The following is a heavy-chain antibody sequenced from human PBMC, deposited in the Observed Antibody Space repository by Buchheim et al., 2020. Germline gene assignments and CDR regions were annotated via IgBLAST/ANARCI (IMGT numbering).Heavy chain of an antibody. J-gene: IGHJ2*01. D-gene: IGHD1-14*01. Sequence: QVHLQESGPGLVEPSQTLSLTCTVSGDSISTGSYYWSWVRQPAGRGLEWIGRLFVSRGVTNFNPSVKSHVTISVDTSKNQFSIQLCSVTAADTGLYDCAISGKGRGLPYPEWYFDLWGRGTL. V-gene: IGHV4-61*02. CDR1: GDSISTGSYY. CDR2: LFVSRGVT. CDR3: AISGKGRGLPYPEWYFDL.